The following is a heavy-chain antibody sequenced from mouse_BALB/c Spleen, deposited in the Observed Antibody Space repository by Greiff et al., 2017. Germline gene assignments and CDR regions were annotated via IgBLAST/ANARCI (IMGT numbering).Heavy chain of an antibody. V-gene: IGHV5-6-2*01. CDR2: INSNGGST. J-gene: IGHJ4*01. Sequence: EVQGVESGGGLVKLGGSLKLSCAASGFTFSSYYMSWVRQTPEKRLELVAAINSNGGSTYYPDTVKGRFTISRDNAKNTLYLQMSSLKSEDTALYYCARHCDYYGYEGYAMDYWGQGTSVTVSS. CDR1: GFTFSSYY. D-gene: IGHD2-2*01. CDR3: ARHCDYYGYEGYAMDY.